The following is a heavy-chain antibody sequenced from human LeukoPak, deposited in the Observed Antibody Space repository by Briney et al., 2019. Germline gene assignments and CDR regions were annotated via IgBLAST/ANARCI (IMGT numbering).Heavy chain of an antibody. CDR2: INSDESST. CDR1: GFTFSSYW. Sequence: GGSLRLSCAASGFTFSSYWMHWVRQAPGKGLVWVSRINSDESSTNYADSVKGRITISRDNAKNTLYLQMNSLRAEDTALYYCARALGNAFDIWGQGTMVTVSS. J-gene: IGHJ3*02. V-gene: IGHV3-74*01. D-gene: IGHD7-27*01. CDR3: ARALGNAFDI.